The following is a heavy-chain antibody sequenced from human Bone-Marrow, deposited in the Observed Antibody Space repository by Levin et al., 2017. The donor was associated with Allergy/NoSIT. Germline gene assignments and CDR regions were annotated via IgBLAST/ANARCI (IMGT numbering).Heavy chain of an antibody. Sequence: PSETLSLTCTVSGGSISSYYWSWIRQPPGKGLEWIGYIYYSGSTNYNPSLKSRVTISVDTSKNQFSLKLSSVTAADTAVYYCARDGGYSYGYGYFQHWGQGTLVTVSS. D-gene: IGHD5-18*01. CDR1: GGSISSYY. J-gene: IGHJ1*01. V-gene: IGHV4-59*01. CDR2: IYYSGST. CDR3: ARDGGYSYGYGYFQH.